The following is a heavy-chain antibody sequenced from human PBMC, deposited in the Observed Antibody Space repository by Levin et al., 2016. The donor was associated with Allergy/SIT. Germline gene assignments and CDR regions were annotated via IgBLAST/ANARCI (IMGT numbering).Heavy chain of an antibody. J-gene: IGHJ4*02. Sequence: GESLKISCAASGFTFSSYGMHWVRQAPGKGLEWVAVISYDGSNKYYADSVKGRFTISRDNSKNTLYLQMNSLRAEDTAVYYCAKDRGAAACDYWGQGTLVTVSS. D-gene: IGHD6-13*01. CDR1: GFTFSSYG. CDR2: ISYDGSNK. V-gene: IGHV3-30*18. CDR3: AKDRGAAACDY.